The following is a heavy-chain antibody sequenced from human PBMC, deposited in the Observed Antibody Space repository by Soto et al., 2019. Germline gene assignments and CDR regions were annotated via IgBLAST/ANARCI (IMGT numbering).Heavy chain of an antibody. Sequence: SVKVSCKASGGTFSSYAISWVRQAPGQGLEWMGGIIPIFGTVNYAQKFQGRVTITADESTSAAYMELSSLRSEDTAVYYCARAYDSSGYYSDYWGQGTLVTVSS. CDR1: GGTFSSYA. V-gene: IGHV1-69*13. CDR3: ARAYDSSGYYSDY. D-gene: IGHD3-22*01. CDR2: IIPIFGTV. J-gene: IGHJ4*02.